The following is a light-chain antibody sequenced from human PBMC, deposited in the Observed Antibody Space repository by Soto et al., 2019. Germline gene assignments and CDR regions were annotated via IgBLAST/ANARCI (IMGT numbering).Light chain of an antibody. CDR3: QQRSDWPLT. CDR2: DAS. CDR1: QSVSSSY. V-gene: IGKV3-11*01. J-gene: IGKJ4*01. Sequence: EIVLTQSPATLSLSPGERATLSCRASQSVSSSYLAWYQQKPGQAPRLLIYDASNRATGIPARFSGSGSGTDFTLTISSLEPEDFAVYYCQQRSDWPLTFGGGAKVEI.